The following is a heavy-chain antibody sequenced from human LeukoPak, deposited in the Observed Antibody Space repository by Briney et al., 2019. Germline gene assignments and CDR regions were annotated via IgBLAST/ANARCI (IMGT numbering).Heavy chain of an antibody. CDR1: GFRFNTYW. J-gene: IGHJ4*02. D-gene: IGHD3-9*01. CDR3: ARDGDILTGYYKDYFDY. CDR2: IKQDGNGK. Sequence: GGFLRLSCAASGFRFNTYWMSWVRQAPGKGLEWVANIKQDGNGKYYADSVKGRFTISRDNGKKSLYLQMNSLRAEDTAVYYCARDGDILTGYYKDYFDYWGQGTLVTVSS. V-gene: IGHV3-7*01.